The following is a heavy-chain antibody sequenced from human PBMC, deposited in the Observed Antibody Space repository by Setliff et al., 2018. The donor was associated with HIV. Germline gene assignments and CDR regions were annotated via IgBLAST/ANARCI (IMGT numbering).Heavy chain of an antibody. V-gene: IGHV1-69*05. CDR3: ARVRYCSGGSCYGGEYWFDP. CDR1: GYTFTSYG. CDR2: IIPIFGTT. J-gene: IGHJ5*02. D-gene: IGHD2-15*01. Sequence: GASVKVSCKASGYTFTSYGISWVRQAPGQGLEWMGGIIPIFGTTKYAQKFQGRVTITTDESTSTAYMELSSLRSEDTAVYYCARVRYCSGGSCYGGEYWFDPWGQGTLVTVSS.